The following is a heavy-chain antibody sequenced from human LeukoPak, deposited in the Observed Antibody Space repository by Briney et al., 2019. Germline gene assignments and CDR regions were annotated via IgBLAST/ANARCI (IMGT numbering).Heavy chain of an antibody. V-gene: IGHV1-2*02. CDR2: INPNSGGT. CDR3: ARAHVVGADGGDY. J-gene: IGHJ4*02. Sequence: ASVKVSCKASGYTFTGYYMHWVRQAPGQGLEWMGWINPNSGGTNYAQKFQGRVTMTRDTSISTAYMELSRLRSDDAAVYYCARAHVVGADGGDYWGQGTLVTVSS. CDR1: GYTFTGYY. D-gene: IGHD1-26*01.